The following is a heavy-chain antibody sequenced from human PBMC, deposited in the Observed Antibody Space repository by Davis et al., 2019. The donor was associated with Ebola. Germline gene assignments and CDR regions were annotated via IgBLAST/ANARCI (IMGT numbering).Heavy chain of an antibody. Sequence: ASVQVSCKASGYTFTNYGITWVRQAPGQGLEWMGWINPHNGNTNYAQNVQGRVTMTTDTSTSTAYMEVGSLRSDDTAVYYCARAQFPTTRDHWGQGTLVTVSS. CDR1: GYTFTNYG. J-gene: IGHJ4*02. CDR3: ARAQFPTTRDH. V-gene: IGHV1-18*04. D-gene: IGHD1-1*01. CDR2: INPHNGNT.